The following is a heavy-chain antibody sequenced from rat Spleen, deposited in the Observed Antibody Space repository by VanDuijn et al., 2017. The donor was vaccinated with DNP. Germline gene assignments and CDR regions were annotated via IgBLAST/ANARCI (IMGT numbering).Heavy chain of an antibody. J-gene: IGHJ2*01. CDR1: GFTFSNYY. Sequence: EVQLVESGGGLVQPGRSLKLSCAASGFTFSNYYMAWVRQAPKKGLEWVATISTSGSRPYYPDSVKGRFTISRDNAKSSLYLQMNSLKSEDTATYYCARHSRTTGITEYFDYWGQGVVVTVSS. CDR3: ARHSRTTGITEYFDY. V-gene: IGHV5-25*01. CDR2: ISTSGSRP. D-gene: IGHD1-9*01.